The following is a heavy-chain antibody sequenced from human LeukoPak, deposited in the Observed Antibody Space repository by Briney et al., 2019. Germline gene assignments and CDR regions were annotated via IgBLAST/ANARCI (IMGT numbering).Heavy chain of an antibody. CDR1: GASVRSYY. V-gene: IGHV4-4*07. CDR2: IDNSGTT. Sequence: SGTLSLTCTVSGASVRSYYWHWIRQPAGEGLEWIGRIDNSGTTDYNPSLKSRVTISVDKSKNQISLKLTSVTAADTAVYYCACSISMDFQYWGQGTLVTVSS. CDR3: ACSISMDFQY. J-gene: IGHJ4*02. D-gene: IGHD1-14*01.